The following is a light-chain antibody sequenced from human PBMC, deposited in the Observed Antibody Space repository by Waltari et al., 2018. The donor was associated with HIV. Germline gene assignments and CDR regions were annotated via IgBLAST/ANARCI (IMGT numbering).Light chain of an antibody. CDR2: DAS. V-gene: IGKV3-20*01. Sequence: EIVLTQSPGTIYASPGERATLSCNTSQSISGTALSWYQQRPGQAPILLLSDASTRAPDIPDSCSGRGSTTDFTLTSSELEPEDFATYYWQQYVMSPLTCGGGTRVQV. CDR1: QSISGTA. CDR3: QQYVMSPLT. J-gene: IGKJ4*01.